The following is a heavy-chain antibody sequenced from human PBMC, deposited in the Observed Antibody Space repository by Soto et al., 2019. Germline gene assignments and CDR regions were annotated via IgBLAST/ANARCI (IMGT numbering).Heavy chain of an antibody. CDR3: AENAGTISYFDY. CDR1: GFTFSSYA. Sequence: GGSLRLSCAASGFTFSSYAMSWVRQAPGKGLEWVSAINNNGGRTYYADSVKGRFTISRDNSKNTLYLQMNSLRAEDTAVYYCAENAGTISYFDYWGQGTLVTVSS. V-gene: IGHV3-23*01. CDR2: INNNGGRT. D-gene: IGHD6-13*01. J-gene: IGHJ4*02.